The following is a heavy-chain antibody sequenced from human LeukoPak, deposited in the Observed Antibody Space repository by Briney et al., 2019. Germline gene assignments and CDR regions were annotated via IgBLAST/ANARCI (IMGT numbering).Heavy chain of an antibody. D-gene: IGHD3-16*02. CDR1: GYSISSGHY. Sequence: PSETLSLTCTVSGYSISSGHYWGWIRQPPGKGLEWIGSIYHSGSTYYNPSLKSRVTISVDTSKNQFSLKLSSVTAADTAVYYCARDWYDYVWGSYRYYFDYWGQGTLVTVSS. CDR3: ARDWYDYVWGSYRYYFDY. CDR2: IYHSGST. V-gene: IGHV4-38-2*02. J-gene: IGHJ4*02.